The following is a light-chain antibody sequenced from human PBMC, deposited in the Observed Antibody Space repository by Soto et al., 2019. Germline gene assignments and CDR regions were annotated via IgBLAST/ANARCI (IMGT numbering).Light chain of an antibody. CDR2: DVS. J-gene: IGLJ2*01. CDR1: SSDVCSYNY. V-gene: IGLV2-14*03. Sequence: QSVLTQPASVSGSPGQSITISCTGTSSDVCSYNYVSWYQQHPGQAPRLMIYDVSNRPSGVSNRFSGSKSGNTASLYISGLQAEDEADYYCSSYTKDNPGVFGGGTKLTVL. CDR3: SSYTKDNPGV.